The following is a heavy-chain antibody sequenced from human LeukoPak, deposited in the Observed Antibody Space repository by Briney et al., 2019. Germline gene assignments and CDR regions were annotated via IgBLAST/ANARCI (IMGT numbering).Heavy chain of an antibody. D-gene: IGHD6-19*01. V-gene: IGHV4-39*01. CDR1: GGSISSSSYY. CDR2: IYYSGST. Sequence: SETLSFTCTVSGGSISSSSYYWGWIRQPPGKGLEWIGSIYYSGSTYYNPSLKSRVTISVDTSKNQFSLKLSSVTAADTAVYYCAREQWLVPDNWFDPWGQGTLVTVSS. CDR3: AREQWLVPDNWFDP. J-gene: IGHJ5*02.